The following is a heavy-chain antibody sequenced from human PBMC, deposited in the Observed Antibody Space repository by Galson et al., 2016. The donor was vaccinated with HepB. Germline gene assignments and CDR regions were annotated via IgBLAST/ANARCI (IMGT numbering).Heavy chain of an antibody. CDR2: ISDSGSTT. V-gene: IGHV3-48*02. CDR1: GFTFSTYS. Sequence: SLRLSCAASGFTFSTYSMNWVRQAPGKGLEWVSYISDSGSTTYYVDSVKGRFTISRDNAKNSLYLQMNSLRDEDTAVCYCAREGLSGEPLDYWGQGTLVTVSS. D-gene: IGHD3-16*01. J-gene: IGHJ4*02. CDR3: AREGLSGEPLDY.